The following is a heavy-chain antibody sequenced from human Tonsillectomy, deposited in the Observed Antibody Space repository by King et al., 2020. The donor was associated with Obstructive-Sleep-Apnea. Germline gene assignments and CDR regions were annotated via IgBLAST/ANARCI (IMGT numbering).Heavy chain of an antibody. D-gene: IGHD3-22*01. Sequence: QLVQSGAEVKKPGASVKVSCKASGYTFTSYYMHWVRQAPGQGLEWMGIINPSGGSTTYAQKFQGRVTMTRDTSTRTVYMELSSLRSEDTAVYYCARDKKKKDNYESSGDPDACDSWGQGTMVTVSS. CDR2: INPSGGST. V-gene: IGHV1-46*01. CDR3: ARDKKKKDNYESSGDPDACDS. J-gene: IGHJ3*02. CDR1: GYTFTSYY.